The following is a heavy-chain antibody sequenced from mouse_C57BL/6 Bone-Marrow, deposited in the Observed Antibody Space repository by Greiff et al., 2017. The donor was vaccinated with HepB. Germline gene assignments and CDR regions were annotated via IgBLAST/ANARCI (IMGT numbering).Heavy chain of an antibody. Sequence: QVQLQQPGAELVKPGASVKMSCKASGYTFTSYWITWVKQRPGQGLEWIGDIYPGSGSTNYNEKFKSKATLTVDTSSSTAYMQLSSLTSEDSAVYYCARGPIYYDYDNYFDYWGQGTTLTVSS. D-gene: IGHD2-4*01. CDR1: GYTFTSYW. V-gene: IGHV1-55*01. CDR3: ARGPIYYDYDNYFDY. J-gene: IGHJ2*01. CDR2: IYPGSGST.